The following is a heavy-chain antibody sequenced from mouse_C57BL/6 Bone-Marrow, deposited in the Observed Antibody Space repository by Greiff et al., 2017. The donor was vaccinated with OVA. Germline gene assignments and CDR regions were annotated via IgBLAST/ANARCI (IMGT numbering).Heavy chain of an antibody. CDR2: IYPSDSET. J-gene: IGHJ2*01. Sequence: QVQLQQPGAELVRPGSSVKLSCKASGYTFTSYWMDWVKQRPGQGLEWIGNIYPSDSETHYNQKFKDKATLTVDKSSSTAYMQLSSLTSEDSAVYYCAREGGSGYVSYWGQGTTLTVSS. V-gene: IGHV1-61*01. D-gene: IGHD3-2*02. CDR3: AREGGSGYVSY. CDR1: GYTFTSYW.